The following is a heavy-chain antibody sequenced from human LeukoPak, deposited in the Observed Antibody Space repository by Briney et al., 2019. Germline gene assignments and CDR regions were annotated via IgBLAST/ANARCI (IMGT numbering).Heavy chain of an antibody. CDR2: ISSSGSTI. CDR1: GFTFSSYD. V-gene: IGHV3-48*03. Sequence: QPGGSLRLSCAASGFTFSSYDMNWVRQAPGKGLEWVSYISSSGSTIYYADSVKGRFTISRDNAKNSLYLQMNSLRAEDAAVYYCARDQLSYYYDTLPFFYYGMDVWGQGTTVTVSS. D-gene: IGHD3-22*01. CDR3: ARDQLSYYYDTLPFFYYGMDV. J-gene: IGHJ6*02.